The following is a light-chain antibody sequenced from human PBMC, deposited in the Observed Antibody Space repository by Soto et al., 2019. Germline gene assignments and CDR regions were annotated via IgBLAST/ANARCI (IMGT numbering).Light chain of an antibody. V-gene: IGKV3-20*01. CDR2: GAS. CDR3: QQYGSSPRFT. Sequence: EIVMTQSPATLSVSPGERATLSCRASQSVRSNLAWYQQKPGQAPRLLIYGASSRATGIPDRFSGSGSGTDFTLTISRLEPEDFAVYYCQQYGSSPRFTFGPGTKVDIK. J-gene: IGKJ3*01. CDR1: QSVRSN.